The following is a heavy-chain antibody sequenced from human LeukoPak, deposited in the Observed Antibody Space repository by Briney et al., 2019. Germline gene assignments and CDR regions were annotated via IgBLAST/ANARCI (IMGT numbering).Heavy chain of an antibody. CDR2: ISGSGGST. CDR3: AKDQTRNYYGSGSYDY. V-gene: IGHV3-23*01. Sequence: GGSLRLSCAASGFTFSSYAMSWVRQAPGKGLEWVSAISGSGGSTYYADSVKGRFTISRDNSKNTLYLQMNSLRAEDTAVYYCAKDQTRNYYGSGSYDYWGQGTLVTVSS. J-gene: IGHJ4*02. D-gene: IGHD3-10*01. CDR1: GFTFSSYA.